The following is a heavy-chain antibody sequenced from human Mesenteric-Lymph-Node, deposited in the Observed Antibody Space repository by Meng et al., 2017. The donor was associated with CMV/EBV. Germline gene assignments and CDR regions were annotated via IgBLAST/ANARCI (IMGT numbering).Heavy chain of an antibody. V-gene: IGHV3-74*01. J-gene: IGHJ6*02. CDR1: RFTFSSYD. CDR2: ILSDVSTA. D-gene: IGHD6-13*01. Sequence: GGSLRLSCAASRFTFSSYDMHWVRQAPGKGLVWVSRILSDVSTATYADSVKGRFTISRDNAKNMLYLQMNSLRPEDTAVYYCVRDRGGQLIFGMDVWGQGTTVTVSS. CDR3: VRDRGGQLIFGMDV.